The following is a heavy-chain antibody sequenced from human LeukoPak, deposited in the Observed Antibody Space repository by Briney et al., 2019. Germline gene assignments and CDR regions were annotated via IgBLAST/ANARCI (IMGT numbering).Heavy chain of an antibody. Sequence: GGSLRLSCAASGFTFSNYWMSWVRQAPGKGLEWVANIKQDRSEKYYVDSVKGRFTISRDNAKNSLYLQMNSLRAEDTAMYYCARDLYRIVVVPHYFDYWGQGTLVTVSS. CDR2: IKQDRSEK. V-gene: IGHV3-7*01. J-gene: IGHJ4*02. D-gene: IGHD3-22*01. CDR1: GFTFSNYW. CDR3: ARDLYRIVVVPHYFDY.